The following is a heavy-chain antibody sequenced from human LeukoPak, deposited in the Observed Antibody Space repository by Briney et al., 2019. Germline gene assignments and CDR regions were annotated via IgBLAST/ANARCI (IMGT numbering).Heavy chain of an antibody. J-gene: IGHJ5*02. Sequence: SETLSLTCAVYGGSFSGYYWSWIRQPPGKGLEWIGEINHSRSTNYNPSLKSRVTISVDTSKNQFSLTLSSVTAADTAVYYCARTHSSRYNWFDPWGQGTLVTVSS. V-gene: IGHV4-34*01. CDR2: INHSRST. CDR3: ARTHSSRYNWFDP. CDR1: GGSFSGYY. D-gene: IGHD6-13*01.